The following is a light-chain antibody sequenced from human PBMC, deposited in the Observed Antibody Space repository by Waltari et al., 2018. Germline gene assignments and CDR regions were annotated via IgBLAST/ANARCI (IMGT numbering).Light chain of an antibody. CDR1: QSVSSN. CDR2: GTS. V-gene: IGKV3-15*01. CDR3: QQYDSWPPFWT. J-gene: IGKJ1*01. Sequence: EIVLTQSPATLSVSPGERVTLSCRASQSVSSNLAWYQQKPGQAPRLLMYGTSNRAPGFPARFSGSGSGTEFTLTISSLQSEDFAVYYCQQYDSWPPFWTFGQGTKVEIK.